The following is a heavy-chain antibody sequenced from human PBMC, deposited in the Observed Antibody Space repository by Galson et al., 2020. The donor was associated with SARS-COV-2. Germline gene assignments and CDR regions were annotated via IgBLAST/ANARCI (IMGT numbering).Heavy chain of an antibody. CDR2: INPSGGGT. V-gene: IGHV1-46*01. J-gene: IGHJ4*02. CDR1: GYTFTSYY. D-gene: IGHD4-4*01. Sequence: GESLKISCKASGYTFTSYYIHWVRQAPGQGLEWMGIINPSGGGTTYAQKFQGRVTMTRDTSTSTVYMELSSLRSEDTAVYYCARDSQGGNDYNYLLFWGRGTLVTVSS. CDR3: ARDSQGGNDYNYLLF.